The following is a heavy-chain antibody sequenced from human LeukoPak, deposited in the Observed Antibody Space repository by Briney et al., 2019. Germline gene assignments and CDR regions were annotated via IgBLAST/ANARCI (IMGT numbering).Heavy chain of an antibody. V-gene: IGHV1-2*02. CDR1: GYTFTGYY. CDR2: INPNSGGT. Sequence: ASVKVSCKASGYTFTGYYMHWVRQAPGQGLEWMGWINPNSGGTNYAQKFQGRVTMTRDTSISTAYMELSRLRSDDTAVYYCAREGYSSSPPYYYYYVDVWGKGTTVTVSS. D-gene: IGHD6-6*01. J-gene: IGHJ6*03. CDR3: AREGYSSSPPYYYYYVDV.